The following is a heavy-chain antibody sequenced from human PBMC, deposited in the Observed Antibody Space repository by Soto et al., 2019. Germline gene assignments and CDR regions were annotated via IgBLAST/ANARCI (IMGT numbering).Heavy chain of an antibody. CDR1: GFTFSSYG. D-gene: IGHD3-22*01. J-gene: IGHJ4*02. Sequence: GGSLRLSCAASGFTFSSYGMHWVRQAPGKGLEWVAVISYDGSNKYYADSVKGRFTISRDNSKSTLYLQMNSLRAEDTAVYYCAKDLSRYYYDSSGYPLDYWGQGTMVTVSS. CDR3: AKDLSRYYYDSSGYPLDY. CDR2: ISYDGSNK. V-gene: IGHV3-30*18.